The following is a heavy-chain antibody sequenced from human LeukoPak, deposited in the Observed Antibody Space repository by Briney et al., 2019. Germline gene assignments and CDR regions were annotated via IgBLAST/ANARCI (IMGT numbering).Heavy chain of an antibody. D-gene: IGHD3-22*01. CDR2: INTNTGNP. Sequence: ASVKVSCKASGYTFTSYAMNWVRRAPGEGLEWMGWINTNTGNPTYAQGFTGRFVFSLDTSVSTAYLQISSLKAEDTAVYYCARWTALIVVDYYYYYMDVWGKGTTVTVSS. J-gene: IGHJ6*03. CDR3: ARWTALIVVDYYYYYMDV. CDR1: GYTFTSYA. V-gene: IGHV7-4-1*02.